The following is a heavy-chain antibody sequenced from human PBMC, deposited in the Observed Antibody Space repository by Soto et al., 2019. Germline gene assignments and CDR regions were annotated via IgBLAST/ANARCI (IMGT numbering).Heavy chain of an antibody. J-gene: IGHJ4*02. D-gene: IGHD4-17*01. CDR1: GGTFNTYA. V-gene: IGHV1-69*06. Sequence: QVQLVQSGAEVKEPGSSAKVSCQASGGTFNTYAVTWVRQAPGQGLEWVGGVSPLSDSTHYAPSFQGRVTITVDRSTNTVHLEMAKLTFDDTAIYYCARGLGADYGRVLYWGQGTRITVS. CDR2: VSPLSDST. CDR3: ARGLGADYGRVLY.